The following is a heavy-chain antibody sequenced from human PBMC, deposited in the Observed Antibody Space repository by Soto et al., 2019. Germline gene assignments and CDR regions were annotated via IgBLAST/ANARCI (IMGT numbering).Heavy chain of an antibody. CDR3: AKDMGAFDY. J-gene: IGHJ4*02. Sequence: GGSLRLSCAASGFAFDDYAMHWVRQAPGKGLEWVSGISWNSGSIGYADSVKGRFTISRDNAKNSLYLQMNSLRAEDTALYYCAKDMGAFDYWGQGTLVTVSS. V-gene: IGHV3-9*01. CDR1: GFAFDDYA. CDR2: ISWNSGSI.